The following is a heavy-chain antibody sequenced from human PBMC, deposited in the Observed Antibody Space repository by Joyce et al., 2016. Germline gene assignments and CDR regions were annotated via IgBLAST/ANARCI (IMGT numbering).Heavy chain of an antibody. CDR1: GYTFSDHD. CDR3: ARVGSSGPPEAGYYFDY. D-gene: IGHD1-14*01. Sequence: QVQMVQSGPEVKKPGASVRVSCKASGYTFSDHDIHWVRQAPGQGLEWMGWVDPNSGGTNYAQKFQGRVNMTRDTSITTAYMELTRLTSDDTAVYYCARVGSSGPPEAGYYFDYWGRGSLVTVSS. CDR2: VDPNSGGT. J-gene: IGHJ4*02. V-gene: IGHV1-2*02.